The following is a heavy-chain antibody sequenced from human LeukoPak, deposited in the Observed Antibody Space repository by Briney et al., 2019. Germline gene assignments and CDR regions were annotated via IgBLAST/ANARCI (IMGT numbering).Heavy chain of an antibody. CDR3: ARDQFRCGFGEGNWFDP. Sequence: ASVKVSCRASGGTFSSYAISWVRQAPGQGLEWMGGIIPIFGTANYAQKFQGRVTITADKSTSTAYMELSSLRSEDTAVYYCARDQFRCGFGEGNWFDPWGQGTLVTVSS. J-gene: IGHJ5*02. D-gene: IGHD3-10*01. V-gene: IGHV1-69*06. CDR1: GGTFSSYA. CDR2: IIPIFGTA.